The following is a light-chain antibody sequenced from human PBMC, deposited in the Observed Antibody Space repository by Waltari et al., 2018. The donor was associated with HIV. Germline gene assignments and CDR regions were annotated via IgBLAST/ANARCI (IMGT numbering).Light chain of an antibody. CDR1: SRDVGGYKY. J-gene: IGLJ2*01. V-gene: IGLV2-14*01. CDR3: SSYTSSSTVV. Sequence: QSALTQPASVSGSPGQSITISCTGTSRDVGGYKYVSWHQQHPGKAPKLMIYEVTNRPSGVSNRFSGSKSGNTASLTISGLQAEDEADYYCSSYTSSSTVVFGGGTKLTVL. CDR2: EVT.